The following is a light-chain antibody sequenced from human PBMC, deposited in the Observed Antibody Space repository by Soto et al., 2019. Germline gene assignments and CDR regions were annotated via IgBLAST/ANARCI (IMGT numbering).Light chain of an antibody. CDR2: GAS. J-gene: IGKJ1*01. V-gene: IGKV3-15*01. CDR3: QQYNVWPRT. CDR1: LSVSSD. Sequence: EIVMTQSPVTLSVSPGERATLSCRASLSVSSDLAWYQQRPGQAPRLLIYGASTRATGIPARFSGSGSGTEFTLTISSLQTEDFAVYYCQQYNVWPRTFGQGTKVEI.